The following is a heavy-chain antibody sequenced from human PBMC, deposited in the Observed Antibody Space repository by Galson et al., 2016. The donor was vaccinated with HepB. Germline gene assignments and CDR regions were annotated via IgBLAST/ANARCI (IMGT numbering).Heavy chain of an antibody. CDR3: AKQHYDILTGYRYGDAFDI. J-gene: IGHJ3*02. D-gene: IGHD3-9*01. V-gene: IGHV5-51*01. CDR1: GYSFTNYW. CDR2: IYPGDSDT. Sequence: QSGAEVKKPGQSLKISCKGFGYSFTNYWIGWVRQMPGKGLEWMGIIYPGDSDTTYSPPFQGQVTISADKSISTAYLQWSSLQASDTAVYYCAKQHYDILTGYRYGDAFDIWGQGTMVTLSS.